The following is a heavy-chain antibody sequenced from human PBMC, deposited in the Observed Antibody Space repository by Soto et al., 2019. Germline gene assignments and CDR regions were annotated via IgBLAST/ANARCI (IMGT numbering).Heavy chain of an antibody. CDR3: ARSAGGSYPQYDY. CDR2: ISYDGRDK. J-gene: IGHJ4*02. D-gene: IGHD1-26*01. V-gene: IGHV3-30*04. CDR1: GFTFCSYA. Sequence: PGGSLRLSCAASGFTFCSYAMHWVRQAPCTGLEWVAVISYDGRDKYYPDSVKGRFTISRDNSKNTLYLQMNSLRAEDTAVYYCARSAGGSYPQYDYWGQGTMVTVYS.